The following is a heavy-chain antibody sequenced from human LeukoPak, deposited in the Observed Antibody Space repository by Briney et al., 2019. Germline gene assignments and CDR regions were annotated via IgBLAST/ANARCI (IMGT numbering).Heavy chain of an antibody. J-gene: IGHJ4*02. Sequence: SETLSLTCTVSGYSITSVYWSWIRQPPGKGLEVIRYTYISGDTNYNPSLKSRVTISLDTSKNQVSLKMSSVTAADTAVYYCARTARVFDYWGQGILVTVSS. CDR1: GYSITSVY. V-gene: IGHV4-4*09. CDR2: TYISGDT. D-gene: IGHD5-18*01. CDR3: ARTARVFDY.